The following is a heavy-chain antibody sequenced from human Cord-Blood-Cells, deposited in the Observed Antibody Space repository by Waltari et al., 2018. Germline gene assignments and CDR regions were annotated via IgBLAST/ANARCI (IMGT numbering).Heavy chain of an antibody. CDR3: AREAYYYGSVYFDY. CDR2: IYSGGST. Sequence: EVQLVESGGGLIQPGGSLRLSCAASGFTVSSNYMSWVRPAPGKGLEWVSVIYSGGSTYYADSVKGRFTISRDNSKNTLYLQMNSLRAEDTAVYYCAREAYYYGSVYFDYWGQGTLVTVSS. V-gene: IGHV3-53*01. CDR1: GFTVSSNY. D-gene: IGHD3-10*01. J-gene: IGHJ4*02.